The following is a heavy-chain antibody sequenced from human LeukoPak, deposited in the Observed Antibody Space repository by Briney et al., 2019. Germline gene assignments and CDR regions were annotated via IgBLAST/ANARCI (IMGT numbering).Heavy chain of an antibody. CDR2: ISAYNGNT. Sequence: GASVKVSCKASGYTFTSYGISWVRQAPGQGLEWMGWISAYNGNTNYAQKLQGRVTMTTDTSTSTAYMELRSLRSDDTAVYYCARDPTRVAIHQFDYWGQGTLVTASS. D-gene: IGHD2-2*02. CDR1: GYTFTSYG. CDR3: ARDPTRVAIHQFDY. V-gene: IGHV1-18*01. J-gene: IGHJ4*02.